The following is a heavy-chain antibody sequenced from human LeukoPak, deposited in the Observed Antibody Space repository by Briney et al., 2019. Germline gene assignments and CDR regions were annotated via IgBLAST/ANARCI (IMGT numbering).Heavy chain of an antibody. Sequence: ASVKVSCKVSGYTLTELSMHWVRQAPGKGLEWMGGFDPEDGETIYAQKFQGRVTMTEDTSTDTAYMELSSLRSEDTAVYYCATALTIFGVVIPHDWGQGTLVTVSS. CDR2: FDPEDGET. J-gene: IGHJ4*02. D-gene: IGHD3-3*01. CDR3: ATALTIFGVVIPHD. V-gene: IGHV1-24*01. CDR1: GYTLTELS.